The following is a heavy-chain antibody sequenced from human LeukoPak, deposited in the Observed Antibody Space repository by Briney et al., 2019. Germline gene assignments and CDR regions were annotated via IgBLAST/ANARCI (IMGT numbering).Heavy chain of an antibody. CDR1: GYTFTGYY. Sequence: ASVKVSCKASGYTFTGYYMHWVRQAPGQGLEWMGWINPNSGGTNYAQKFQGRVTMTRDTSISTAYMELSRLRSDDTAMYYCATMVRGVIIGYFDYWGQGTLVTVSS. V-gene: IGHV1-2*02. CDR2: INPNSGGT. CDR3: ATMVRGVIIGYFDY. D-gene: IGHD3-10*01. J-gene: IGHJ4*02.